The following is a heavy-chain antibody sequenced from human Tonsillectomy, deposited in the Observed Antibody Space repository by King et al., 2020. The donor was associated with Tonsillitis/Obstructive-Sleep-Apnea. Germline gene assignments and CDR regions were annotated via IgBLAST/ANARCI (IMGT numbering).Heavy chain of an antibody. CDR2: INEGGSP. J-gene: IGHJ3*01. CDR1: NGAFSDYH. Sequence: VQLQQWGAGVLKPSETLSLTCAVSNGAFSDYHWSWIRQSPGKGLCCIGAINEGGSPNSKPSLRGRATISLDTSTIQISLRLSSVTAADTAVYYCARVPGSFDLWGPGTRVTVSS. V-gene: IGHV4-34*01. CDR3: ARVPGSFDL.